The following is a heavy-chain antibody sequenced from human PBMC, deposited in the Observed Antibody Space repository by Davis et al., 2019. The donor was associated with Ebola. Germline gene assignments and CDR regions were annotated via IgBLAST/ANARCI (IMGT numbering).Heavy chain of an antibody. Sequence: QVSCKGFAYSSTSYWIGWVCHMAGKGLEWMGSIYPGDADTRYSPSFQGQVTISADKSNSTAYLQWSSLKASDNAMYYCARRGKMVSDYLIDYWGQGTLVTVSS. CDR2: IYPGDADT. CDR3: ARRGKMVSDYLIDY. D-gene: IGHD2-8*01. J-gene: IGHJ4*02. CDR1: AYSSTSYW. V-gene: IGHV5-51*01.